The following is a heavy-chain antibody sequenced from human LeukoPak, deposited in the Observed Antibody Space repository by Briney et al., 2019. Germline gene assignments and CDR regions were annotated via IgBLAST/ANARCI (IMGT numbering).Heavy chain of an antibody. CDR3: ARNTDYYGSGTYGYFDH. CDR1: GLAVSSTF. CDR2: IYSGGTT. J-gene: IGHJ2*01. Sequence: AGGSLRLSCAPSGLAVSSTFMSWARQAPGRGLEWVSIIYSGGTTHYADSVKGRFTISRDNAKNMLYLQMDSLRVGDTAIYYCARNTDYYGSGTYGYFDHWGRGTLVTVSS. V-gene: IGHV3-53*01. D-gene: IGHD3-10*01.